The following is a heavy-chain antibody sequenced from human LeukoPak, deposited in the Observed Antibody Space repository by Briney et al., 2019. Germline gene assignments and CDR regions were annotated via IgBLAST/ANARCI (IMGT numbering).Heavy chain of an antibody. Sequence: GGSLRLSCAASGFTFSSYWMSWVRQAPGKGLEWVANIKQDGSEKYYVDSVKGRFTISRDNAKNSLHLQMNSLRAEDTAVYYCARDPAYCSGGSCPWYYGMDVWGQGTTVTVSS. V-gene: IGHV3-7*01. CDR1: GFTFSSYW. CDR3: ARDPAYCSGGSCPWYYGMDV. J-gene: IGHJ6*02. D-gene: IGHD2-15*01. CDR2: IKQDGSEK.